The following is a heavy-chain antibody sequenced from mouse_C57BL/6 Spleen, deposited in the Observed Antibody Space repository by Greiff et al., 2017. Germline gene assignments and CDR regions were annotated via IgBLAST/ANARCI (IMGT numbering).Heavy chain of an antibody. CDR1: GFNIKDYY. CDR3: ARLYYGSSVDY. D-gene: IGHD1-1*01. Sequence: EVKLQQSGAELVKPGASVKLSCTASGFNIKDYYMHWVKQRTEQGLEWIGRIDPEDGETKYAPKFQGTATLTAAPASNTAYLQLSSLTSEDTDVYYCARLYYGSSVDYWGQGTTLTVSS. J-gene: IGHJ2*01. V-gene: IGHV14-2*01. CDR2: IDPEDGET.